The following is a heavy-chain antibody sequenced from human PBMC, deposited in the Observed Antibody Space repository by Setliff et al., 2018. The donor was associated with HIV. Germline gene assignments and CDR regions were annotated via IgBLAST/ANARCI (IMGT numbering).Heavy chain of an antibody. V-gene: IGHV1-2*02. CDR2: VRPYNADK. CDR3: ARDRAYCSSGSCYRPLVYYFYYMDV. CDR1: GYIFSGYY. D-gene: IGHD2-15*01. J-gene: IGHJ6*03. Sequence: GASVKVSCKTSGYIFSGYYIHWVRQAPGQGLEWMGWVRPYNADKNYAQKFQGRVTMTSDTSISTAYLELSGLTSDDTAIYYCARDRAYCSSGSCYRPLVYYFYYMDVWGTGTTVTVSS.